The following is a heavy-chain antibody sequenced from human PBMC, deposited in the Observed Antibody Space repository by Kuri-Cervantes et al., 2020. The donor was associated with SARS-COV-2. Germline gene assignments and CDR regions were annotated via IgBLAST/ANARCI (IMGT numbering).Heavy chain of an antibody. CDR3: AKDDSSGWRLDAFDI. V-gene: IGHV1-69*06. D-gene: IGHD6-19*01. J-gene: IGHJ3*02. CDR2: IIPIFGTA. Sequence: SVKVSCKASGGTFSSYAISWVRQAPGQGLEWMGGIIPIFGTANYAQKFQGRVTITADKSTSTAYMELSSLRSEDTAVYYCAKDDSSGWRLDAFDIWGQGTMVTVSS. CDR1: GGTFSSYA.